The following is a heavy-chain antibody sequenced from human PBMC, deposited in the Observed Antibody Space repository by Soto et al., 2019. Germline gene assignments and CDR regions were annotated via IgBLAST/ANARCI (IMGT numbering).Heavy chain of an antibody. V-gene: IGHV3-23*01. CDR2: ISDSGRDT. CDR3: ASRAVPGAIWHSYYLDY. CDR1: GFTFNSHA. D-gene: IGHD2-2*01. Sequence: PGGSLRLSCAASGFTFNSHAMSWVRQAPGKGLEWVSAISDSGRDTYYADSVKGRFTVSRDNSKNTLYLQMNGLRDEDTAEYYCASRAVPGAIWHSYYLDYWGQGTLVTVSS. J-gene: IGHJ4*02.